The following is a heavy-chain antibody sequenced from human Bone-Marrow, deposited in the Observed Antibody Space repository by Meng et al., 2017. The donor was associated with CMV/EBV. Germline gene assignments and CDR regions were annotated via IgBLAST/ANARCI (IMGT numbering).Heavy chain of an antibody. Sequence: LSLTCAASGFTFSDYYMSWIRQAPGKGLEWVSSISSSSSYIYYADSVKGRFTISRDNAKNSLYLQMNSLRAEDTAVYYCARGRGYGSGSYLVYFDYWGQGTLVTVSS. CDR2: ISSSSSYI. V-gene: IGHV3-11*06. CDR1: GFTFSDYY. J-gene: IGHJ4*02. CDR3: ARGRGYGSGSYLVYFDY. D-gene: IGHD3-10*01.